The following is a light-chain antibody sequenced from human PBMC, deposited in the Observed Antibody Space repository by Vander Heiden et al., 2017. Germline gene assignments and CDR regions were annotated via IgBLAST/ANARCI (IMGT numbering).Light chain of an antibody. V-gene: IGKV1-33*01. J-gene: IGKJ1*01. CDR1: QDISNY. CDR2: DAS. Sequence: DIQMTQSPSSLSASVGDRVTITCQASQDISNYLNWYQQKPGKAPKLLIYDASNLERGVPSRFSGSGSGTDFTLTISSLQPEDIATYYCQQDDNLPWTFGQGTKVEIK. CDR3: QQDDNLPWT.